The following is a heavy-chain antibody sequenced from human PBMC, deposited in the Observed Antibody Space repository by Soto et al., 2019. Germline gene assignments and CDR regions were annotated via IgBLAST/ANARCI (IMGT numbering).Heavy chain of an antibody. J-gene: IGHJ4*02. CDR3: ARGYGYNWNYEHFDY. D-gene: IGHD1-7*01. CDR1: GYTFTTYG. Sequence: ASVKVSCKAPGYTFTTYGISWVRQAPGQGLEWMGWINGYNGNTDYPQKLQGRVTMTTDTSTSTAYMELRSLRSDDTAVYYCARGYGYNWNYEHFDYWGQGTLVTVSS. CDR2: INGYNGNT. V-gene: IGHV1-18*01.